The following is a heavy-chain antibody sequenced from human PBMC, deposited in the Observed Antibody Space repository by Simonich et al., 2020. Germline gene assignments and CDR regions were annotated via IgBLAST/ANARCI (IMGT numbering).Heavy chain of an antibody. CDR2: IYYGGST. D-gene: IGHD6-13*01. Sequence: QLQLQESGPGLVKPSETLSLTCTVSGGSIRSSRYYFGWIRQPPGKGLEWIGSIYYGGSTHNNPSLKSRVTISVDTSKTQFSLKLSSVTAADTAVYYCARHAGFAFDIWGQGTMVTVSS. CDR3: ARHAGFAFDI. J-gene: IGHJ3*02. V-gene: IGHV4-39*01. CDR1: GGSIRSSRYY.